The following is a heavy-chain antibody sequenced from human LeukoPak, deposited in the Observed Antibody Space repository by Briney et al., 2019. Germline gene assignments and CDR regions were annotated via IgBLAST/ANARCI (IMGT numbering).Heavy chain of an antibody. CDR2: ISPNSGGT. J-gene: IGHJ4*02. CDR1: GYTFTSYY. Sequence: ASVKVSRKASGYTFTSYYMHWVRQAPGQGLEWMGWISPNSGGTNYAQKFQGRVTMTRDTSISTAYMELSRLRSDDTAVYYCARIPTPYDSSGDLDYWGQGTLVTVSS. CDR3: ARIPTPYDSSGDLDY. D-gene: IGHD3-22*01. V-gene: IGHV1-2*02.